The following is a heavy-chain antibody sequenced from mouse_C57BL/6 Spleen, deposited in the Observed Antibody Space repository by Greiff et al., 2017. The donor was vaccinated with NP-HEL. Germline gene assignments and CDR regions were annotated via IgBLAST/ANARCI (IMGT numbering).Heavy chain of an antibody. V-gene: IGHV1-80*01. D-gene: IGHD2-4*01. CDR3: ARDDSPLRFAY. CDR2: IYPGDGDT. J-gene: IGHJ3*01. Sequence: VQLQQSGAELVKPGASVKISCKASGYAFSSYWMNWVKQRPGKGLEWIGQIYPGDGDTNYNGKFTGKATLTADKSSSTAYMQLSSLTSEDSAVYCCARDDSPLRFAYWGQGTLVTVSA. CDR1: GYAFSSYW.